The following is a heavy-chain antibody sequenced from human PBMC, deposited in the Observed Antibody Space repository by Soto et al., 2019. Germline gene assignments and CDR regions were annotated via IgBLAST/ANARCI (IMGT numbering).Heavy chain of an antibody. J-gene: IGHJ4*02. CDR2: IYYSGST. V-gene: IGHV4-59*01. D-gene: IGHD3-22*01. Sequence: SETLSPTCTVSGGSISSYYWSWIRQPPGKGLEWIGYIYYSGSTNYNPSLKSRVTISVDTSKNQFSLKLSSVTAADTAVYYCARVFHYYDSSGYYPIPQKYYFDYWGQGTLVTVSS. CDR1: GGSISSYY. CDR3: ARVFHYYDSSGYYPIPQKYYFDY.